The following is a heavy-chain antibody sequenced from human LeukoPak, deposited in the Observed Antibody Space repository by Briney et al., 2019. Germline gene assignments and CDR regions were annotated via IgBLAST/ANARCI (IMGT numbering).Heavy chain of an antibody. D-gene: IGHD2-15*01. J-gene: IGHJ4*02. V-gene: IGHV3-33*08. CDR1: GFTFSSYG. Sequence: GGSLRLSCAASGFTFSSYGMHWVRQAPGKGLEWGAVIWYDGSNKYYADSVKGRFTISRDNSKNTLYLQMNSLRAEDTAVYYCARDHDAVVVVAATLAYFDYWGQGTLVTVSS. CDR2: IWYDGSNK. CDR3: ARDHDAVVVVAATLAYFDY.